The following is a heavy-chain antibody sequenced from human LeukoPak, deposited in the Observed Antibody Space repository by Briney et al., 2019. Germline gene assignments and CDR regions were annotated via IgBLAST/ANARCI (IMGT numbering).Heavy chain of an antibody. V-gene: IGHV1-69*04. CDR1: GGTFSSYA. CDR2: IIPILGIA. D-gene: IGHD3-22*01. CDR3: ASLTYYYDSSGPFDY. Sequence: ASVKVSCKASGGTFSSYAISWVRQAPGQGLEWMARIIPILGIANYAQKFQGRVTITADKSTSTAYMELSSLRSEDTAVYYCASLTYYYDSSGPFDYWGQGTLVTVSS. J-gene: IGHJ4*02.